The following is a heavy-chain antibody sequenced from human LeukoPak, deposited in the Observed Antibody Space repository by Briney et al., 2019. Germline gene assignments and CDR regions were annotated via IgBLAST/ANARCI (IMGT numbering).Heavy chain of an antibody. J-gene: IGHJ4*02. Sequence: PSETLSLTCTVSGGSISSSSYYWGWIRQPPGKGLEWIGSIYYSGSTYYNPSLKSRVTISVDTSKNQFSLKLSSVTTADTAVYYCARVGAYLSILTGYWYYFDYWGQGTLVTVSS. D-gene: IGHD3-9*01. CDR2: IYYSGST. V-gene: IGHV4-39*07. CDR3: ARVGAYLSILTGYWYYFDY. CDR1: GGSISSSSYY.